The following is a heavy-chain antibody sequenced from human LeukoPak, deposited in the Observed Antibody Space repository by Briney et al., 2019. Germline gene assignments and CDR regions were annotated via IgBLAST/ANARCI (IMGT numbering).Heavy chain of an antibody. CDR3: ARVSHGSGGNYFVD. J-gene: IGHJ4*02. CDR1: GFTFSDDQ. CDR2: ISYDGSNK. D-gene: IGHD3-10*01. Sequence: PGGSLILSCAASGFTFSDDQMHWVRQAPGKGLQWVALISYDGSNKAYTDSVKGRFTISRDNSKNMVYLQMSSLRFEDTAVYYCARVSHGSGGNYFVDWGQGALITVSS. V-gene: IGHV3-30*10.